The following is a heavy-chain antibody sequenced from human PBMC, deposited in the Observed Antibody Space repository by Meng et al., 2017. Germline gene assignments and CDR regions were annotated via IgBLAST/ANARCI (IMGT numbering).Heavy chain of an antibody. CDR3: ARMRGRRLVEDAFDI. J-gene: IGHJ3*02. Sequence: ASVKVSCKASGYTFTGYYMHWVRQAPGQGLEWMGRINPNSGGTNYAQKFQGRVTMTRDTSISTAYMELSRLRSDDTAVYYCARMRGRRLVEDAFDIWGQGTMVTVSS. CDR1: GYTFTGYY. V-gene: IGHV1-2*06. D-gene: IGHD3-16*01. CDR2: INPNSGGT.